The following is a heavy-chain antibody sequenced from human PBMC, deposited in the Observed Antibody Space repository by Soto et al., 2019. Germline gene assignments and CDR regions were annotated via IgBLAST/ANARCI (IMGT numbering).Heavy chain of an antibody. J-gene: IGHJ4*02. CDR2: ISYDGSNK. D-gene: IGHD3-22*01. V-gene: IGHV3-30*18. CDR1: GFTFSSYG. CDR3: AKDHYYDSSGRIDY. Sequence: GGSLRLSCAASGFTFSSYGMHWVRQAPGKGLEWVAVISYDGSNKYYADSVKGRFTISRDNSKNTLYLQMNSLRAEDTAVYYCAKDHYYDSSGRIDYWGQVTLVTVSS.